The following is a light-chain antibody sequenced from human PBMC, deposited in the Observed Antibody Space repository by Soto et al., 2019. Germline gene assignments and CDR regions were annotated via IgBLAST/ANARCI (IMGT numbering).Light chain of an antibody. Sequence: EILMTQSPATLSASPGDRATLSCRASQSVSSNLAWYQQKPGKAPRLLIYAASTMATGIPARFSGSGSGTEFTITISSMQSPDFSVYYCQQYNNCPPFTFGEGTKVEIK. V-gene: IGKV3-15*01. CDR3: QQYNNCPPFT. J-gene: IGKJ4*01. CDR1: QSVSSN. CDR2: AAS.